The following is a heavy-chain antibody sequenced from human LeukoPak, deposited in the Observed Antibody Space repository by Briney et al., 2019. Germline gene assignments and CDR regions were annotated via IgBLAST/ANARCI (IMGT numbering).Heavy chain of an antibody. CDR2: INHSGST. CDR3: ARCTADDSSGYYDY. V-gene: IGHV4-34*01. J-gene: IGHJ4*02. D-gene: IGHD3-22*01. Sequence: SETLSLTCAVYGGSFSGYYWSWIRQPPGKGLEWIGEINHSGSTNYNPSLKSRVTISVDTSKNQFSLKLSSVTAADTAVYYCARCTADDSSGYYDYWGQGTLVTVSS. CDR1: GGSFSGYY.